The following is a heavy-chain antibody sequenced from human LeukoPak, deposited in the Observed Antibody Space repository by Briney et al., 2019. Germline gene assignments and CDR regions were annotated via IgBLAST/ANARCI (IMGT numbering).Heavy chain of an antibody. CDR2: IGSDGTYK. V-gene: IGHV3-30*02. J-gene: IGHJ4*02. D-gene: IGHD6-13*01. CDR1: GFTFSAYG. Sequence: PGGSLRLSCAASGFTFSAYGMHWVRQAPGKGLEWVAFIGSDGTYKYYVDSVKGRFTISRDNSKNTLYLQMNSLRAEDTSLYYCARDPGTGASAGTFDYWGQGTLVTASS. CDR3: ARDPGTGASAGTFDY.